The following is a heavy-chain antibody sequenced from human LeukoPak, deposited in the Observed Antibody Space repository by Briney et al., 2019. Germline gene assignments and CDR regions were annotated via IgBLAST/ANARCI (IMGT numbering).Heavy chain of an antibody. CDR1: GGTFSSYA. CDR2: IIPIFGTA. J-gene: IGHJ4*02. V-gene: IGHV1-69*01. D-gene: IGHD2-2*01. CDR3: ARGCSSTSCYIH. Sequence: SVKVSCKASGGTFSSYAISWVRQAPGQGLEWMGGIIPIFGTANYAQKFQGRVTITADESTSTAYMELSSLRSDDTAVYYCARGCSSTSCYIHWGQGTLVTVSS.